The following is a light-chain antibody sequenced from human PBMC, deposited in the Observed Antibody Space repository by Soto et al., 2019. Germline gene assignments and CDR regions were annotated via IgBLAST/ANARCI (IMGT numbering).Light chain of an antibody. Sequence: QSVLTQPASVSGSPGQSITISCTGTSSDVGGYNYVSWYQQHPGKAPKLMIYEVSNRPSGVSNRFSGSKSGNTASLTISGLQAEDEADYYCISFTSSNTFVFGTGTQLTVL. CDR1: SSDVGGYNY. CDR3: ISFTSSNTFV. J-gene: IGLJ1*01. CDR2: EVS. V-gene: IGLV2-14*01.